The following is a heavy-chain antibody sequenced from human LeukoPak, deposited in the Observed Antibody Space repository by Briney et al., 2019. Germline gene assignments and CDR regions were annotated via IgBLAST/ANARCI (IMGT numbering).Heavy chain of an antibody. CDR2: INPNSGGA. V-gene: IGHV1-2*06. CDR1: GYTFTGYY. CDR3: ARGWNSSGYY. D-gene: IGHD3-22*01. Sequence: ASVKVSCKASGYTFTGYYMHWVRQAPGQGLEWMGRINPNSGGANYAQKFQGRVTMTRDTSISTAYMELSRLRPDDTAVYYCARGWNSSGYYWGQGTLVTVSS. J-gene: IGHJ4*02.